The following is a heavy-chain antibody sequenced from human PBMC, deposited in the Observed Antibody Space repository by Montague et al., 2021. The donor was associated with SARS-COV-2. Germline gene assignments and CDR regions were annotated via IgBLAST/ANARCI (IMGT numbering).Heavy chain of an antibody. CDR1: GGSLRYSY. J-gene: IGHJ6*02. CDR2: IYHTGTT. D-gene: IGHD3-10*01. CDR3: ARVSSTALRGVIKTSGYYALDV. Sequence: SETLSLTCSVSGGSLRYSYWTWIRQAPERGLEWIGYIYHTGTTKYNPALQSRLTISVDTAKNQFFLSLTSVTAADTAVYYCARVSSTALRGVIKTSGYYALDVWGPGTTVRVS. V-gene: IGHV4-4*09.